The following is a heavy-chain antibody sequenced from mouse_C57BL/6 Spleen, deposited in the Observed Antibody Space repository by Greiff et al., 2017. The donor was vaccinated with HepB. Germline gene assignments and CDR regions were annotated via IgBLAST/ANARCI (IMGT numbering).Heavy chain of an antibody. CDR1: GFSLTSYG. CDR2: IWSDGST. V-gene: IGHV2-6-1*01. D-gene: IGHD2-4*01. CDR3: ARQRGSYDDYASWAMDY. J-gene: IGHJ4*01. Sequence: QVQLKESGPGLVAPSQSLSITCTVSGFSLTSYGVHWVRQPPGKGLEWLVVIWSDGSTTYNSALKSRLSISKDNSKSQVFLKMNSLQTDDTAMYYCARQRGSYDDYASWAMDYWGQGTSVTVSS.